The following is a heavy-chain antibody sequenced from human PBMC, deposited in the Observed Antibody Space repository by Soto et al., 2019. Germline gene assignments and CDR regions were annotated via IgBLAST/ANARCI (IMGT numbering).Heavy chain of an antibody. CDR2: IYYSGST. V-gene: IGHV4-39*01. CDR3: ARSYSTNSKPNWFDP. J-gene: IGHJ5*02. Sequence: NPSETLSLSCTVSGASISSSNHYWGWIRQPPGKGLEWIGTIYYSGSTYYNSSLESRVTISVDTSKNQFSLKLNSVTAADTAVYYCARSYSTNSKPNWFDPWGQGTLVTVSS. CDR1: GASISSSNHY. D-gene: IGHD6-13*01.